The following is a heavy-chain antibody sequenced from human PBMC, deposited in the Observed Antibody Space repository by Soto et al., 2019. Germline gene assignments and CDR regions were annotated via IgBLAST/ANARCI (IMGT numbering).Heavy chain of an antibody. CDR3: AKIAAAGKPFDY. Sequence: PGGSLRLSCAASGFTFSSYGMHWVRQAPGKGLEWVAVISYDGSNKYYADSVKGRFTISRDNSKNTLYLQMNSLRAEDTAVYYCAKIAAAGKPFDYWGQGTLVTVYS. CDR1: GFTFSSYG. CDR2: ISYDGSNK. D-gene: IGHD6-13*01. J-gene: IGHJ4*02. V-gene: IGHV3-30*18.